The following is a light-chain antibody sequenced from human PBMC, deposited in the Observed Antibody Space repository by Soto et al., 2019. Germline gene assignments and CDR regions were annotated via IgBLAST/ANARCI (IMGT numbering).Light chain of an antibody. Sequence: DIQVTQSQSSLSASVGDRVTITCKASQDISNYLNWYQQKPGKAPQLLIYAASILQSGVPSRFSGSGSGTDFTLTISSLQPDDFATYYCQQYYSTSWTFGQGTKVDI. CDR3: QQYYSTSWT. CDR2: AAS. J-gene: IGKJ1*01. V-gene: IGKV1-39*01. CDR1: QDISNY.